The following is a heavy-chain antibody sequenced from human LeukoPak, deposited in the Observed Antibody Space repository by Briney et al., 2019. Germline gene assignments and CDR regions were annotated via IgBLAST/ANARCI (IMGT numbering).Heavy chain of an antibody. CDR2: INPSGGST. J-gene: IGHJ4*02. Sequence: ASVKVSSKASGYTFTSYYMHWVRQAPGQGLEWMGIINPSGGSTSYAQKFQGRVTMTRDMSTSTDYMELSSLRSEDTAVYYCARAPWMVTPPYFDYWGQGTLVTVSS. CDR1: GYTFTSYY. CDR3: ARAPWMVTPPYFDY. D-gene: IGHD5-18*01. V-gene: IGHV1-46*01.